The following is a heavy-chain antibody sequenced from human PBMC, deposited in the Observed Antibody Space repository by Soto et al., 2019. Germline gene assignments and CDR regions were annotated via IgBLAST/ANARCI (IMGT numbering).Heavy chain of an antibody. CDR3: AREMLANGYFDY. CDR1: GFTFSAYW. CDR2: IKQAGSEK. V-gene: IGHV3-7*01. J-gene: IGHJ4*02. D-gene: IGHD2-8*01. Sequence: EVQRVESGGGLVQTGGSLRLSCAASGFTFSAYWMSWVRQAPGKGLEWVANIKQAGSEKYYVVSVNGRLIISRDDAKNSLFLKVNSLRVEDTVVYYCAREMLANGYFDYWGQGTLVTVSS.